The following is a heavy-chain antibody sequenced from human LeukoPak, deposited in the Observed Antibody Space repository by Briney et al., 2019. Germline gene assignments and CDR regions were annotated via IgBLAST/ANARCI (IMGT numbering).Heavy chain of an antibody. CDR2: IHYSGNT. D-gene: IGHD3-16*01. J-gene: IGHJ4*02. Sequence: SETLSLTCTVSGASISSFYWSWIRQPPGKGLEWVGYIHYSGNTNYNPSLKTRVTISRDMSKNLISLKLTSLTAADTAVYYCAREHPRGEVDDFDYWGQGTLVTVSS. V-gene: IGHV4-59*12. CDR1: GASISSFY. CDR3: AREHPRGEVDDFDY.